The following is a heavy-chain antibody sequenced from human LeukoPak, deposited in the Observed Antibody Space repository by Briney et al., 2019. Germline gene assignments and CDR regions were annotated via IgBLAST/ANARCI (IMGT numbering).Heavy chain of an antibody. D-gene: IGHD4-11*01. V-gene: IGHV5-51*01. CDR1: GYSFTSYW. J-gene: IGHJ6*02. CDR3: ARHLDNNYYNHYGMDV. Sequence: GESLKISYKGSGYSFTSYWIAWVRHMPGKGLEWVGIIFPGDSDTRYSPSFQGQVTISADKSISTAYLQWSSLKASDTAMYYCARHLDNNYYNHYGMDVWGQGTTVTVSS. CDR2: IFPGDSDT.